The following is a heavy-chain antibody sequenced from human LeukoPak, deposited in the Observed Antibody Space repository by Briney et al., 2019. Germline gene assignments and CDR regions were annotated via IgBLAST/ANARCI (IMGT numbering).Heavy chain of an antibody. CDR3: ARLPGEYYYGSGSSSDY. D-gene: IGHD3-10*01. J-gene: IGHJ4*02. Sequence: GESLRISCKGSGYSFTSYWISWVRQMPGKGLEWMGRIDPSDSYPNYSPSFQGHVTISADKSISTACLQWSSLKASDTAMYYCARLPGEYYYGSGSSSDYWGQGTLVTVSS. V-gene: IGHV5-10-1*01. CDR2: IDPSDSYP. CDR1: GYSFTSYW.